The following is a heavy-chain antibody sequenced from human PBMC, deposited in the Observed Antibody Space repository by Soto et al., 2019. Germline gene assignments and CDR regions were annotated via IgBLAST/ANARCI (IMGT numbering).Heavy chain of an antibody. Sequence: SLRLSCAASGFTFSNYAVTWVRQAPGKGLEWVSTISGSGGSTYYADSVKGRFTISRDNSKNTLYLQMNSLRAEDTAVYYCAKEHGSSWYEIDYWGQRTPVTVSS. CDR1: GFTFSNYA. V-gene: IGHV3-23*01. D-gene: IGHD6-13*01. J-gene: IGHJ4*02. CDR2: ISGSGGST. CDR3: AKEHGSSWYEIDY.